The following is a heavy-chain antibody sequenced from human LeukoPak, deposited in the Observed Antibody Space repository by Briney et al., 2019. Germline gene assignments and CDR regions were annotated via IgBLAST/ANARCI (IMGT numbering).Heavy chain of an antibody. CDR3: ARGTGLDY. CDR2: ISSSGNSI. V-gene: IGHV3-48*03. Sequence: PGGSLRLSCAASGFPFSSYEMNWVRQAPGKGLEWVSYISSSGNSIYYADSVKGRFTVSRDNANKSLYLHMNSLRAEDTAVYYCARGTGLDYWCQGTLVTVSS. J-gene: IGHJ4*02. CDR1: GFPFSSYE. D-gene: IGHD1-14*01.